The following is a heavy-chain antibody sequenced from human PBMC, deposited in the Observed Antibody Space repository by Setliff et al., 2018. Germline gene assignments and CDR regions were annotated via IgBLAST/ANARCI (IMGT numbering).Heavy chain of an antibody. Sequence: ASVQVSCKASGSTLSKYYMHWVRQAPGQGLEWMGIINPSGGLTKYAQKFQGRVTMTSDTSTNTVYLEVSSLRSEDTAVYFCARDRFYNSWSGTSITAPHDAFDIWGQGTMVTVS. D-gene: IGHD3-3*01. J-gene: IGHJ3*02. CDR2: INPSGGLT. CDR3: ARDRFYNSWSGTSITAPHDAFDI. CDR1: GSTLSKYY. V-gene: IGHV1-46*03.